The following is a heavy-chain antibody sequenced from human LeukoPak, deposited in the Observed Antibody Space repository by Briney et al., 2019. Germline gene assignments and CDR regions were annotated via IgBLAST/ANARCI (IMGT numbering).Heavy chain of an antibody. CDR1: GFTFSSYA. V-gene: IGHV3-23*01. Sequence: GGSLRLSCAASGFTFSSYAMSWVRQAPGKGLEWVSAISGSGGSTYYADSVKGRFTISRDNSKNTLCLQMNSLRAEDTAVYYCAKRGTAPPHYYYYMDVWGKGTTVTVSS. J-gene: IGHJ6*03. CDR2: ISGSGGST. D-gene: IGHD3-16*01. CDR3: AKRGTAPPHYYYYMDV.